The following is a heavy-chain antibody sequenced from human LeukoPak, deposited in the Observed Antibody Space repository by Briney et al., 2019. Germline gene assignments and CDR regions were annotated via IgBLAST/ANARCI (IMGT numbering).Heavy chain of an antibody. CDR3: ARDPGRYYGSGSYYQTDY. CDR2: ISGSGGST. V-gene: IGHV3-23*01. J-gene: IGHJ4*02. D-gene: IGHD3-10*01. Sequence: PGGSLRLSCAASGFTFSSYAMSWVRQAPGKGLEWVSAISGSGGSTYYADSVKGRFTISRDNSRNTLYLQMNSLRAEDTAVYYCARDPGRYYGSGSYYQTDYWGQGTLVTVSS. CDR1: GFTFSSYA.